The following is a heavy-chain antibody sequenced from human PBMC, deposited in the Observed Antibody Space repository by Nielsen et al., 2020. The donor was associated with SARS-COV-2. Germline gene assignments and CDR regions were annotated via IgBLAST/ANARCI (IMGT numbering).Heavy chain of an antibody. J-gene: IGHJ6*02. Sequence: GESLKISCAASGFTVSSNYMSWVRQAPGKGLEWVANIKQDGSEKYYVDSVKGRFTISRDNAKNSLYLQMNSLRAEDTAVYYCARDSGDTAMNYYYYYGMDVWGQGTTVTVSS. D-gene: IGHD5-18*01. CDR1: GFTVSSNY. CDR2: IKQDGSEK. V-gene: IGHV3-7*01. CDR3: ARDSGDTAMNYYYYYGMDV.